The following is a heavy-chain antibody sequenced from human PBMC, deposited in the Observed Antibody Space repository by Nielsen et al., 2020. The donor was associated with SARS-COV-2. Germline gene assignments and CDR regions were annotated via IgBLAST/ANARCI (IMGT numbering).Heavy chain of an antibody. J-gene: IGHJ4*02. V-gene: IGHV3-23*01. D-gene: IGHD6-25*01. CDR1: GFTFSSYA. CDR3: AKAAAIQGLGY. Sequence: GESLKISCAASGFTFSSYAMSWVRQAPGKGLEWVSAISGSGGSTYYAGSVKGRFTISRDNSKNTLYLQMNSLRAEDTAVYYCAKAAAIQGLGYWGQGTLVTVSS. CDR2: ISGSGGST.